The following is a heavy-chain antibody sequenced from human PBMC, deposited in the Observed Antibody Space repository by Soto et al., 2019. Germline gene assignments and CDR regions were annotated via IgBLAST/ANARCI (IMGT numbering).Heavy chain of an antibody. CDR2: ISSNGVGT. CDR3: ARRDRPDFYYIDV. D-gene: IGHD6-6*01. V-gene: IGHV3-64*01. J-gene: IGHJ6*03. Sequence: EVQLAESGGGLAQPGGSLRLSCAASGFTLSGYAMDWVRQAPGKGLEYVSGISSNGVGTYYANSVQGRFTISRDNSKNTVYLQMGSLRPEDMAVYYCARRDRPDFYYIDVWSKGTTVTVSS. CDR1: GFTLSGYA.